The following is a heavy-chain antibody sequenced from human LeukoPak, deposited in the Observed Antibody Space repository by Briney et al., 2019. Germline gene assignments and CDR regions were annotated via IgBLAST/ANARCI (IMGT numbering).Heavy chain of an antibody. CDR2: ISSSSSYI. V-gene: IGHV3-21*05. CDR3: ARGGYSGYPFDY. J-gene: IGHJ4*02. Sequence: TGGSLRLSCAAPGFTFSTYEMNWVRQAPGKGLEWVSYISSSSSYIYYADSVKGRFTISRDNAKNSLYLQMNSLRAEDTAVYYCARGGYSGYPFDYWGQGTLVTVSS. CDR1: GFTFSTYE. D-gene: IGHD5-12*01.